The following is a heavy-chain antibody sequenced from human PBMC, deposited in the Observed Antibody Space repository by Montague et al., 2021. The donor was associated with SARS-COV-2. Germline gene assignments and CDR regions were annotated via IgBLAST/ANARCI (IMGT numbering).Heavy chain of an antibody. D-gene: IGHD5-12*01. CDR2: IYDSGST. CDR3: ARRGRKLLPVATTIGGFDI. J-gene: IGHJ3*02. CDR1: GGFISSSNYY. V-gene: IGHV4-39*02. Sequence: SETLSLTCTVSGGFISSSNYYWDWIRQPPGKGLEWIGSIYDSGSTYYNXSLKSRVTISVDTSKNHFSLKLRSVTAADTAVYYCARRGRKLLPVATTIGGFDIWGQGTMVTVSS.